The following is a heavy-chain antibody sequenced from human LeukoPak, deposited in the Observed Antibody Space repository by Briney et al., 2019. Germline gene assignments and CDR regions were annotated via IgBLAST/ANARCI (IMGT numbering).Heavy chain of an antibody. J-gene: IGHJ4*02. CDR1: GFTFSSYA. Sequence: GGSLRLSCAASGFTFSSYAMHWVRQAPGKGLEWVAVISYDGSNKYYADSVKGRFTISRDNSKNTLYLQMNSLRAEDTAVYYCARWVAAADDYWGQGTLVTVSS. V-gene: IGHV3-30-3*01. CDR3: ARWVAAADDY. D-gene: IGHD6-13*01. CDR2: ISYDGSNK.